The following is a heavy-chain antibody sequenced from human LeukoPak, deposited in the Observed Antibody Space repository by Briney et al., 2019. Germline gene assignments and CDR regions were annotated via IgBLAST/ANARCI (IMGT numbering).Heavy chain of an antibody. D-gene: IGHD1-1*01. V-gene: IGHV3-30*04. J-gene: IGHJ4*02. CDR2: ISYDGSNK. CDR1: GFTFSSYA. Sequence: GGSLRLSCAASGFTFSSYAMHWVRQAPGKGLEWVAVISYDGSNKYHADSVKGRFTISIDNSKNTLYLQMNSLRAEDTAVYYCASGRVWNLEYWGQGTLVTVSS. CDR3: ASGRVWNLEY.